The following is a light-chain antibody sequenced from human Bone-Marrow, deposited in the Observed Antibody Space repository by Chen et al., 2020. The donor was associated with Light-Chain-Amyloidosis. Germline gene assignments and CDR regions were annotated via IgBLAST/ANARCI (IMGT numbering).Light chain of an antibody. CDR1: QSISSW. J-gene: IGKJ1*01. CDR2: TAS. CDR3: QQYNSYLWT. V-gene: IGKV1-5*03. Sequence: DIQMTQSPSTLSASVGDRVTITCRASQSISSWLAWYQQKPGKAPKLLIYTASSLESGVPSRLSGSGSGTEFTLTISSLQPDDFATYYCQQYNSYLWTFGQGTKVEIK.